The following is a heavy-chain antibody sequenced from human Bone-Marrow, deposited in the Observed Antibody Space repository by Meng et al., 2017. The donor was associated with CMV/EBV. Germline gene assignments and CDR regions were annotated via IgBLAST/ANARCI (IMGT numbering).Heavy chain of an antibody. Sequence: ASVKVSCKASGGTFSSYTINWVRQAPGQGLEWMGRIIPNSGGTNYAQKFQGRVTMTRDTSISTAYMELSRLRSDDTAVYYCARDHDYSNLNWFDPWGQGTLVTVSS. J-gene: IGHJ5*02. CDR3: ARDHDYSNLNWFDP. V-gene: IGHV1-2*02. CDR2: IIPNSGGT. D-gene: IGHD4-11*01. CDR1: GGTFSSYT.